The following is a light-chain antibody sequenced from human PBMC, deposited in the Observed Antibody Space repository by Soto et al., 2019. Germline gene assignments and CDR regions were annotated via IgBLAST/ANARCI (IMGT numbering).Light chain of an antibody. CDR1: SSNIGNNY. CDR3: GKWDSSLSAYV. CDR2: ENN. Sequence: QSALTQPPSVSAAPGQKVTISCSGSSSNIGNNYVSWYQQLPGTAPKLLIYENNKRPSGIPDRFSGSKSGTSATLGITGLQTGDEADYYCGKWDSSLSAYVFGTGTKVTV. J-gene: IGLJ1*01. V-gene: IGLV1-51*02.